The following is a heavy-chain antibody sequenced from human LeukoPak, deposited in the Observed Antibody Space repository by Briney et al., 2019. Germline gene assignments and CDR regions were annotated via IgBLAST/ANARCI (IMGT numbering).Heavy chain of an antibody. CDR2: IYTSGST. CDR1: GGSISSGSYY. D-gene: IGHD2-2*01. J-gene: IGHJ5*02. V-gene: IGHV4-61*02. Sequence: SQTLSLTCTVSGGSISSGSYYWSWIRQPAGKGLEWIGRIYTSGSTNYNPSLKSRVTISVDTSKNQFSLKLSSVTAADTAVYYCAGFRIVVVPAANLKGGLDWFDPWGQGTLVTVSS. CDR3: AGFRIVVVPAANLKGGLDWFDP.